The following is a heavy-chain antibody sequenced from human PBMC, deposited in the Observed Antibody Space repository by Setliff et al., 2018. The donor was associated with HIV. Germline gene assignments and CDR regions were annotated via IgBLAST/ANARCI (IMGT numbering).Heavy chain of an antibody. CDR2: IDPSGGST. CDR1: GYTLTNYF. Sequence: SVKVSCKASGYTLTNYFVHWVRQAPGQGLEWMGIIDPSGGSTNYAQKFQGRLTMTSDTSTSTVYMELSSLRSEDTAVYYCARAVASRNIRGEYSFDYWGQGTLVTVSS. D-gene: IGHD3-16*01. V-gene: IGHV1-46*01. CDR3: ARAVASRNIRGEYSFDY. J-gene: IGHJ4*02.